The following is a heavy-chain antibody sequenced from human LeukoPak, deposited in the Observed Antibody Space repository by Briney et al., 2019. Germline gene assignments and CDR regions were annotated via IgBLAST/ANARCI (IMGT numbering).Heavy chain of an antibody. J-gene: IGHJ6*02. CDR2: FDPEDGET. Sequence: ASVKVSCKVSGYTLTELSMHWVRQAPGKGLEWMGGFDPEDGETIYAQKFQGRVTMTEDTSTDTAYMELSSLRSEDTAVYYCATRSVWRGSYPHYYYYYGMDVWGQGTTVTVSS. CDR1: GYTLTELS. V-gene: IGHV1-24*01. CDR3: ATRSVWRGSYPHYYYYYGMDV. D-gene: IGHD1-26*01.